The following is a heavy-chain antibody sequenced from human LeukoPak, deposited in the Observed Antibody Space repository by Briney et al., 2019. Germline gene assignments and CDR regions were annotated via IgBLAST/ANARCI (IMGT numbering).Heavy chain of an antibody. D-gene: IGHD3-9*01. Sequence: PGGSLRLSCAASGFTFSSYAMSWVRQAPGKGLEWVSAISGSGDSTYYADSVKGRLTISRDTSKNTLYLQMNSLRAEDTAVYYCATTILTGYFSSPHDALDIWGQGTMVTVSS. CDR1: GFTFSSYA. CDR2: ISGSGDST. V-gene: IGHV3-23*01. J-gene: IGHJ3*02. CDR3: ATTILTGYFSSPHDALDI.